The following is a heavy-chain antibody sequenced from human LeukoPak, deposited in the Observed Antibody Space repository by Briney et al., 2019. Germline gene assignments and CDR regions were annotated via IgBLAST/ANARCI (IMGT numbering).Heavy chain of an antibody. CDR1: GFTFSRYW. J-gene: IGHJ4*02. V-gene: IGHV3-7*01. CDR2: IKPDGSEK. Sequence: GGSLRLSCAASGFTFSRYWMTWVRQTPRKGLEWVANIKPDGSEKYYVDSVRGRFTISRDNAKNSLHLQMNSLRAEDTAVYYCARDQLPDSYWGQGTLVTVSS. CDR3: ARDQLPDSY. D-gene: IGHD1-1*01.